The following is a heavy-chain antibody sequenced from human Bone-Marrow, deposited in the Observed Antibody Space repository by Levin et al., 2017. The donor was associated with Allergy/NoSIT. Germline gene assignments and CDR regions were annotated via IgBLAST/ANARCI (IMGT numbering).Heavy chain of an antibody. CDR1: GGSISSHS. CDR3: ARARDCTTSSCSVGFGWLDA. Sequence: SQTLSLTCPVSGGSISSHSWTWIRQPPGKGLESIGHIDYSGGTYYNPSLKSRVTISVDTSKNQLSLNLRSVTAADTAVYYCARARDCTTSSCSVGFGWLDAWGQGTLVTVSS. CDR2: IDYSGGT. J-gene: IGHJ5*02. D-gene: IGHD2-8*01. V-gene: IGHV4-59*11.